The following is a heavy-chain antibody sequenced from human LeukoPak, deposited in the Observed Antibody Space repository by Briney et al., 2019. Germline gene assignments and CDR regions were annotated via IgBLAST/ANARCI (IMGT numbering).Heavy chain of an antibody. Sequence: GGSLRLSCAASGFPFSASAMTWVRQAPGKGLEWASAISGSGGSTYYADSVKGRFTISRDNSKNTLYLQMNSLRAEDTAVYYCAKGGEYQLLGAFDIWGQGTMVTVSS. CDR2: ISGSGGST. D-gene: IGHD2-2*01. V-gene: IGHV3-23*01. CDR1: GFPFSASA. CDR3: AKGGEYQLLGAFDI. J-gene: IGHJ3*02.